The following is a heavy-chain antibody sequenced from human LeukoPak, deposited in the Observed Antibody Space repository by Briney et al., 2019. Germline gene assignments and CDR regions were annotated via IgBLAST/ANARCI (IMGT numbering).Heavy chain of an antibody. CDR1: GYTFTSYD. CDR3: ARGVRSWYFNS. V-gene: IGHV1-8*01. D-gene: IGHD6-13*01. CDR2: MNPNCGNT. Sequence: ASVKVSCKASGYTFTSYDINWVRQATGQGLEWMGWMNPNCGNTGYAQKFQGRVTMTRNTSISTAYMELSSLRSEDTAMYYCARGVRSWYFNSWGQGTLVTVSS. J-gene: IGHJ4*02.